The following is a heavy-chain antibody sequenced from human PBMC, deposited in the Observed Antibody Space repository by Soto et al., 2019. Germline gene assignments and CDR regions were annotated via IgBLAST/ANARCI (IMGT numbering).Heavy chain of an antibody. J-gene: IGHJ6*02. V-gene: IGHV1-69*13. D-gene: IGHD3-10*01. CDR2: IIPIFGTA. CDR1: GGTFSSNA. Sequence: GASVELSCKASGGTFSSNASSWVRQAPGQGLEWMGGIIPIFGTANYAQKFQGRVTITADESTSTAYMELSSLRSEDTAVYYCARGDYYYGSGSYTGYYGMDVWGQGTTVTVSS. CDR3: ARGDYYYGSGSYTGYYGMDV.